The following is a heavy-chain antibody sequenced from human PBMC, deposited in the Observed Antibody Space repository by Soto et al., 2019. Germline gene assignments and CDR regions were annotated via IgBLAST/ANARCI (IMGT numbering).Heavy chain of an antibody. CDR2: ISASNGDT. CDR3: ARMVRGSNIDYYYYMDV. Sequence: QVQLVQSGAEVKKPGASVKVSCKASGYTFSSHGITWLRQAPGQGLEWMGWISASNGDTNYAQRLQGRVTVTTDTSTTTSYLELRSLRSEDTAVYYGARMVRGSNIDYYYYMDVWGKGTMVTVSS. V-gene: IGHV1-18*01. CDR1: GYTFSSHG. D-gene: IGHD3-10*01. J-gene: IGHJ6*03.